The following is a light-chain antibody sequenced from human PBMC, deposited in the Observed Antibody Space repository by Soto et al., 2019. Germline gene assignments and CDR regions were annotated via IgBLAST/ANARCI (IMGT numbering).Light chain of an antibody. V-gene: IGLV2-14*01. CDR1: SSDVGGYKY. CDR3: SAYTSGVTYRV. CDR2: EVN. J-gene: IGLJ3*02. Sequence: QSALTQPASVSGSPGQSITISCTGTSSDVGGYKYVSWYQLHPDKAPKLMIYEVNNRPSGVSNRFSGSKSGNTASLSISGLQSEDEADYYCSAYTSGVTYRVFGGGTKLTVL.